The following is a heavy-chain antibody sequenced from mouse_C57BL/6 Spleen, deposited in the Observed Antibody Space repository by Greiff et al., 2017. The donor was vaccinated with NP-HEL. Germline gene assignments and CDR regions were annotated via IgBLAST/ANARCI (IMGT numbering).Heavy chain of an antibody. V-gene: IGHV1-82*01. J-gene: IGHJ4*01. CDR1: GYAFSSSW. CDR3: ARWGKGYYAMDY. Sequence: QVQLQQSGPELVKPGASVKISCTASGYAFSSSWMNWVKQRPGKGLEWIGRLYPGDGDTNYNGKFKGKATLTADKSSSTAYMQLSSLTSEDSAVYFCARWGKGYYAMDYWGQGTSVTVSS. CDR2: LYPGDGDT.